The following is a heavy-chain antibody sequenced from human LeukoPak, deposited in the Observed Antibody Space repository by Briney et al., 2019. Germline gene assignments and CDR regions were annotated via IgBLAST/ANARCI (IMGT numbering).Heavy chain of an antibody. D-gene: IGHD3-22*01. CDR1: GFTFTSSA. CDR3: ARVHYYDSSGYHYFDY. Sequence: GASVKVSCKASGFTFTSSAAQWVRQARGQRLEWIGWIVVGSGNTNYPQKFQGRVTMTRDTSTSTVYMELSSLRSEDAAVYYCARVHYYDSSGYHYFDYWGQGTLVTVSS. J-gene: IGHJ4*02. CDR2: IVVGSGNT. V-gene: IGHV1-58*01.